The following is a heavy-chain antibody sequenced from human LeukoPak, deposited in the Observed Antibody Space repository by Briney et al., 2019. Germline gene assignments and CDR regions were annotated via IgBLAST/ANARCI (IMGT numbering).Heavy chain of an antibody. D-gene: IGHD3-3*01. Sequence: PSETLSLTCTVSGGSVSSGSYYRSWIRQPPGKGLEWIGYIYYSGSTNYNPSLKSRVTISVDTPKNQFSLKLSSVTAADTAVYYCARGGYDFWSGYFDYWGQGTLVTVSS. V-gene: IGHV4-61*01. CDR1: GGSVSSGSYY. CDR3: ARGGYDFWSGYFDY. J-gene: IGHJ4*02. CDR2: IYYSGST.